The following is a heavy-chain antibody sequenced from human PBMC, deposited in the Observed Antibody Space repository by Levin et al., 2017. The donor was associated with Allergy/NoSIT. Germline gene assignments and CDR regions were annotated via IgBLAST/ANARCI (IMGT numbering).Heavy chain of an antibody. CDR3: ARAVSPAPGRQLWFDY. J-gene: IGHJ4*02. V-gene: IGHV3-66*01. Sequence: PGGSLRLSCAASGFTVSSNYMSWVRQAPGKGLEWVSVIYSGGSTYYADSVKGRFTISRDNSKNTLYLQMNSLRAEDTAVYYCARAVSPAPGRQLWFDYWGQGTLVTVSS. CDR2: IYSGGST. CDR1: GFTVSSNY. D-gene: IGHD5-18*01.